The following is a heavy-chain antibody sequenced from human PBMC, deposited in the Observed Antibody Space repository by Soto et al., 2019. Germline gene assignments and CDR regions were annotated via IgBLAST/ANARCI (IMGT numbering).Heavy chain of an antibody. J-gene: IGHJ4*02. CDR3: ARNSYISGDDDSYYFDY. CDR1: GYTFTRYA. D-gene: IGHD2-21*02. CDR2: INPGNGDT. V-gene: IGHV1-3*01. Sequence: ASVKVSCKASGYTFTRYAMHWVRQAPGQRPEWMGWINPGNGDTKYSEKLQGRVTFARDTSASTTYMELGSLRSEDTAMYYCARNSYISGDDDSYYFDYWGQGTPVTVSS.